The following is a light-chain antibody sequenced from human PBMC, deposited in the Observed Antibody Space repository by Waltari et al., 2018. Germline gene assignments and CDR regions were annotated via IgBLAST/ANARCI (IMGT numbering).Light chain of an antibody. CDR1: SSDVGGSNY. CDR2: DVS. CDR3: SSYTSSSTLGV. Sequence: QSALTQPASVSGSPGQSITISCTGTSSDVGGSNYVSWYQQHPGKAPKPMIYDVSNRPSVVSNRFSGSKSGNTASLTISGLQAEDEADYYCSSYTSSSTLGVFGGGTKLTVL. J-gene: IGLJ2*01. V-gene: IGLV2-14*03.